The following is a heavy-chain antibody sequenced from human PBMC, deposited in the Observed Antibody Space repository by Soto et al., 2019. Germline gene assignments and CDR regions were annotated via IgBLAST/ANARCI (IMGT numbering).Heavy chain of an antibody. Sequence: PSETLSLTCTVSGGSISSSSYYWGWIRQPPGKGLEWIGSIYYSGSTYYNPSLKSRVTISVDTSKNQFSLKLSSVTAADTAVYYCASMWIQLWLQEFYPGRFDPWGQGTLVTVSS. J-gene: IGHJ5*02. V-gene: IGHV4-39*01. CDR2: IYYSGST. CDR3: ASMWIQLWLQEFYPGRFDP. CDR1: GGSISSSSYY. D-gene: IGHD5-18*01.